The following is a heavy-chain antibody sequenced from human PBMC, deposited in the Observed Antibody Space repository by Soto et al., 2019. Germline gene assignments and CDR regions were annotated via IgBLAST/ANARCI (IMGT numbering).Heavy chain of an antibody. V-gene: IGHV3-30*18. CDR2: ISYDGSNK. J-gene: IGHJ6*02. CDR1: GFTFSSYG. CDR3: AKDRKIVTSGMDV. Sequence: PGGSLRLSCAASGFTFSSYGMHWVRQAPGKGLEWVAVISYDGSNKYYADSVKGRFTISRDNSKNTLYLQMNSLRAEDTAVYYCAKDRKIVTSGMDVWGQGTTVTVSS. D-gene: IGHD2-15*01.